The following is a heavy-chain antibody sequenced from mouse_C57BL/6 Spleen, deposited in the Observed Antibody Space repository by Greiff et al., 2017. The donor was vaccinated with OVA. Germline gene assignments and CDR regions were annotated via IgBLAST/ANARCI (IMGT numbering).Heavy chain of an antibody. CDR1: GFTFSSYA. Sequence: EVQLVESGGGLVKPGGSLKLSCAASGFTFSSYAMSWVRQTPEKRLEWVATISDGGSYTYYPDNVKGRFTISRDNAKNNPYLQMSHLKSEDTARYYCARDDYDGAMDYWGQGTSVTVSS. V-gene: IGHV5-4*01. J-gene: IGHJ4*01. CDR3: ARDDYDGAMDY. D-gene: IGHD2-4*01. CDR2: ISDGGSYT.